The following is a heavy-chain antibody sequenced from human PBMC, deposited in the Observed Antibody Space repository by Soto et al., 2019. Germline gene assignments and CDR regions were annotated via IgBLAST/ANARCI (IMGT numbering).Heavy chain of an antibody. CDR1: GFTFSSYG. D-gene: IGHD6-13*01. Sequence: PGGSLRLSCAASGFTFSSYGMHWVRQAPGKGLEWVAVISYDGSNKYYADSVKGRFTISRDNSKNTLYLQMNSLRAEDTAVYYCARDQEAAADFYYYGMDVWGQGTTVTVSS. CDR3: ARDQEAAADFYYYGMDV. V-gene: IGHV3-30*03. CDR2: ISYDGSNK. J-gene: IGHJ6*02.